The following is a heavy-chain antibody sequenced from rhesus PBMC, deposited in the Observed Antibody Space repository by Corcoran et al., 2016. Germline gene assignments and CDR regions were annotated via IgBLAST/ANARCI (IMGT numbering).Heavy chain of an antibody. CDR1: GASISSNY. V-gene: IGHV4-147*01. CDR3: ARSRFGDTVGTVNFYLDY. D-gene: IGHD5-42*01. Sequence: QVQLQESGPGLVKPSETLSLTCAVSGASISSNYWSWIRQPPGKGLEWIGYIFCGSASTNYNPSPKSRVTISKDPSKNQFSLKLSSVTAADTAVYYCARSRFGDTVGTVNFYLDYWGQGVLVTVSS. J-gene: IGHJ4*01. CDR2: IFCGSAST.